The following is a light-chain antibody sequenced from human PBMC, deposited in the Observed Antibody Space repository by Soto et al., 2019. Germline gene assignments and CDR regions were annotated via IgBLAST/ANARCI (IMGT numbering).Light chain of an antibody. V-gene: IGKV1-5*03. Sequence: DIQMTQSPSTLSVSVGDRVTITCRASQSISSWLSWYQQKPGKAPNLLIYKASSFESGVTSRFSGSGSETEFTLTISSLQPDDFSTYYCQQYNSYPLFGQGTKLEIK. CDR2: KAS. J-gene: IGKJ2*01. CDR1: QSISSW. CDR3: QQYNSYPL.